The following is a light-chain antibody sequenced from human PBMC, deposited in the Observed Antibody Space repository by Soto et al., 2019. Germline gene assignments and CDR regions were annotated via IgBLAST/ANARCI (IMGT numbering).Light chain of an antibody. J-gene: IGKJ4*01. V-gene: IGKV3-11*01. Sequence: EIVLTQSPATLSLSPGERATLSCRASQSVSTYLAWYQQKPGQAPRLLIYDASTRATDIPARFSGSGSGTDFTLTFSNLEPEDFAVYYCQQRSIWLTFGGGTKVDIK. CDR1: QSVSTY. CDR3: QQRSIWLT. CDR2: DAS.